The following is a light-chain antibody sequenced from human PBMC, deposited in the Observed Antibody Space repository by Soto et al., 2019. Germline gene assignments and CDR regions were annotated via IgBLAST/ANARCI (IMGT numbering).Light chain of an antibody. CDR1: SSDVGGYNY. V-gene: IGLV2-14*01. CDR2: EVS. CDR3: SSYTSSSTLEV. J-gene: IGLJ1*01. Sequence: QSVLTQPASVSGSPGQSITISCTGTSSDVGGYNYVSWYQQHPGKAPKLMIYEVSNRPSGVSNRFSGSKSGNTASLTISGLQAEDKADYYCSSYTSSSTLEVFGTGTKVTVL.